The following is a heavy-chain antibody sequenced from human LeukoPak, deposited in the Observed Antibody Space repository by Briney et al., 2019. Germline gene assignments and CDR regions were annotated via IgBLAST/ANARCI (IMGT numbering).Heavy chain of an antibody. CDR2: IYYSGST. V-gene: IGHV4-59*11. Sequence: PSETLSLTCTVSGGSISSHYWSWLRQSPGKGLEWIGYIYYSGSTNYNPSLKSRVTISIDTSKNQFSLKLSSVTGADTAVYYCARVGSGCLDYWGPGNLVTVSS. CDR1: GGSISSHY. D-gene: IGHD3-3*01. CDR3: ARVGSGCLDY. J-gene: IGHJ4*02.